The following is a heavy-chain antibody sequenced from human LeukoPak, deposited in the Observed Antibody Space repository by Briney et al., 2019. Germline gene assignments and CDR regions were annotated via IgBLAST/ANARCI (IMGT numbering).Heavy chain of an antibody. CDR2: ISWNSGSI. CDR3: AKDITRSVVRGSSFDP. D-gene: IGHD3-10*01. V-gene: IGHV3-9*01. Sequence: PGGSLRLSCAASGFTFDDYAMHWVRQAPGKGLEWVSGISWNSGSIGYADSVKGRFTISRDNAKNSLYLQMNSLRAEDTALYYCAKDITRSVVRGSSFDPWGQGTLVTVSS. CDR1: GFTFDDYA. J-gene: IGHJ5*02.